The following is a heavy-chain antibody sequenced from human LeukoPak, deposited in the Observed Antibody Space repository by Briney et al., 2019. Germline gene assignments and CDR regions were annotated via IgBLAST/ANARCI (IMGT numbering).Heavy chain of an antibody. CDR1: GYTFTVYY. CDR3: ARDSRVSGDY. Sequence: GASVTVSFTASGYTFTVYYMHWVRQAPGQGLEWMGRIDPNSGGTKYAQKFQGRVTMTRDTSINTAYMELSSLRSDDMAVYYCARDSRVSGDYWGQGTLVTVSS. V-gene: IGHV1-2*06. D-gene: IGHD2-8*01. J-gene: IGHJ4*02. CDR2: IDPNSGGT.